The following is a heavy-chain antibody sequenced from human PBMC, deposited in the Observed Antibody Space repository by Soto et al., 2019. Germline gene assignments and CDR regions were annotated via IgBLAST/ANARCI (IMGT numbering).Heavy chain of an antibody. Sequence: SETLSLTCAVYGGSFIDYYWSWIRQPPGEGLEWVGDINHSGSTKYNPSLKSRVTMSVDTSKSQFSLRLSSVTAADTAVYYCARGGPRRIGFVYYMDVWGKGTTVTVSS. J-gene: IGHJ6*03. CDR3: ARGGPRRIGFVYYMDV. V-gene: IGHV4-34*01. CDR1: GGSFIDYY. CDR2: INHSGST. D-gene: IGHD3-10*01.